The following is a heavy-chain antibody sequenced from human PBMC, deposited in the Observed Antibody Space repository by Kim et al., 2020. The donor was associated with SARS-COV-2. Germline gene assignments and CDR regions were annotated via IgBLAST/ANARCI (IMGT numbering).Heavy chain of an antibody. CDR3: ARDDPTRSSGWIDAFDI. Sequence: SETLSLTCTVSGGSISSYYWSWIRQPPGKGLEWIGYIYYSGSTNYNPSLKSRVTISVDTSKNQFSLKLSSVTAADTAVYYCARDDPTRSSGWIDAFDIWGQGTMVTVSS. CDR1: GGSISSYY. J-gene: IGHJ3*02. V-gene: IGHV4-59*01. D-gene: IGHD6-19*01. CDR2: IYYSGST.